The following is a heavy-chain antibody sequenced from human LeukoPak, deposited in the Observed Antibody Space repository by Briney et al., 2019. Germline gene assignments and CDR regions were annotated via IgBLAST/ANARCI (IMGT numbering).Heavy chain of an antibody. V-gene: IGHV4-30-2*01. Sequence: SETLSLTCAVSGGSISSGGYSWSWIRQPPGKGLEWIGYIYHSGSTYYNPSLKSRVTISVDRSKNQFSLKLSSVTAADTAVYYCARGSGYDILTGSYGMDVWGKGTTVTVSS. CDR3: ARGSGYDILTGSYGMDV. J-gene: IGHJ6*04. D-gene: IGHD3-9*01. CDR1: GGSISSGGYS. CDR2: IYHSGST.